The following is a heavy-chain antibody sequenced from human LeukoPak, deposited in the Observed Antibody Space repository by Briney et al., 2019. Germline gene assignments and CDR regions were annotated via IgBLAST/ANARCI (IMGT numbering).Heavy chain of an antibody. CDR3: ARGSTRSDY. J-gene: IGHJ4*02. V-gene: IGHV4-4*02. CDR2: IYHSGGT. Sequence: SDTLSLPCAVCIPSMYSTDGLTWVGQSPGNGLEWIAEIYHSGGTNYNPSLMSRVTITADESRNQFPLKLNSVTAADNAVYYCARGSTRSDYWGQGTLVTVSS. CDR1: IPSMYSTDG.